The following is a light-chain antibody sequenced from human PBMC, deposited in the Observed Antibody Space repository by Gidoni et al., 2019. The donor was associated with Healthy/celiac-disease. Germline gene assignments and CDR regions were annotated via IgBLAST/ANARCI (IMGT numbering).Light chain of an antibody. J-gene: IGKJ4*01. V-gene: IGKV3-11*01. CDR3: QQRSNWPRLT. CDR1: QSVSSY. CDR2: DAS. Sequence: EIVLTQSPATLSLSPGERATLSCRASQSVSSYLAWYQQKPGQAPRLLIYDASTRATGIPARFSGRVSGTDFTLTISSLEPEDFAVYYCQQRSNWPRLTFGGGTKVEIK.